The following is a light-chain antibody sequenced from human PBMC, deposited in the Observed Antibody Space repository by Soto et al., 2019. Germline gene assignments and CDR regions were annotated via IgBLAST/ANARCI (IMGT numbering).Light chain of an antibody. V-gene: IGKV1-12*01. CDR2: AAS. CDR3: QQANSFPDT. Sequence: DIQMTQSPSSVSASVGDRVTITRRASKGNSSWLAWYQQKTGKAPKLLIYAASSWKSGVPSRFSGSGSGTDFTLTISSLQPEDFAAYYCQQANSFPDTFGQGTKLEIK. J-gene: IGKJ2*01. CDR1: KGNSSW.